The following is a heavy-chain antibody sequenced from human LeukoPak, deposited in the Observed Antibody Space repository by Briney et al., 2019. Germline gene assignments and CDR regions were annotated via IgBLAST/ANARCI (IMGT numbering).Heavy chain of an antibody. D-gene: IGHD5-24*01. CDR3: AKDGLRDGYTFDY. CDR2: ISWNSGSI. CDR1: GFTFDDYA. V-gene: IGHV3-9*01. Sequence: GGSLRLSCAASGFTFDDYAMHWIRQAPGKGLEWVSGISWNSGSIGYADSVKGRFTISRDNAKNSQYLQMNSLRAEDTALYYCAKDGLRDGYTFDYWGQGTLVTVSS. J-gene: IGHJ4*02.